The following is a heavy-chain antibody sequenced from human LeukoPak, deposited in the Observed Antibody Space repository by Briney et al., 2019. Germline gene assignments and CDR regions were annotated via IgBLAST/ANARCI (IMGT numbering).Heavy chain of an antibody. V-gene: IGHV3-30*18. CDR1: GFTFSSYG. CDR3: AKDERYYGMDV. CDR2: ISYDGSNK. Sequence: PGGSLRHSCAASGFTFSSYGMHWVRQAPGKGLEWVAVISYDGSNKYYADSVKGRFTISRDNSKNTLYLQMNSLRAEDTAVYYCAKDERYYGMDVWGQGTTVTVSS. J-gene: IGHJ6*02.